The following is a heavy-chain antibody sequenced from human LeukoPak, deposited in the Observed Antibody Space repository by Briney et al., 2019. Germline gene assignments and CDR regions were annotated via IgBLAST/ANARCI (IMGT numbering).Heavy chain of an antibody. Sequence: SETLSLTCTVSGGSISSYYWSWIRQPPGKGLEWIGYIYYSGSTNYNPSLKSRVTISVDTSKNQFSLKLSSVTAADTAVYYCARGGLYYYGSGSYYTYYYDSSGNLDYWGQGTLVTVSS. V-gene: IGHV4-59*01. D-gene: IGHD3-10*01. J-gene: IGHJ4*02. CDR3: ARGGLYYYGSGSYYTYYYDSSGNLDY. CDR1: GGSISSYY. CDR2: IYYSGST.